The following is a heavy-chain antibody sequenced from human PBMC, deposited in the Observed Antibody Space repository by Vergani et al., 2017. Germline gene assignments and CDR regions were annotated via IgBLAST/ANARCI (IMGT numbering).Heavy chain of an antibody. J-gene: IGHJ4*02. D-gene: IGHD4-17*01. CDR3: ARGHDYGDYFDY. CDR2: IKQDGSEK. V-gene: IGHV3-7*01. Sequence: EVQLVESGGGLVQPGGSLRLSCAASGFTFSSYRMSWVRQAPGKGLEWVANIKQDGSEKYYVDSVKGRFTISRDNAKNSLYLQMNSLRAEDTAVYYCARGHDYGDYFDYWGQGTLVTVSS. CDR1: GFTFSSYR.